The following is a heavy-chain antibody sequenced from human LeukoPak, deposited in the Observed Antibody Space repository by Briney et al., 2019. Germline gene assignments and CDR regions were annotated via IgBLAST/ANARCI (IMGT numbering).Heavy chain of an antibody. V-gene: IGHV3-53*01. CDR1: GFTVSSNY. D-gene: IGHD1-26*01. J-gene: IGHJ4*02. Sequence: GGSLRLSCAASGFTVSSNYMGWVRQAPGKGLEWVSVIYSGGSTYYADSVKGRFTISRDNSKNTLYLQMNSLRAEDTAVYYCARVKGSYYGGYYFDYWGQGTLVTVSS. CDR2: IYSGGST. CDR3: ARVKGSYYGGYYFDY.